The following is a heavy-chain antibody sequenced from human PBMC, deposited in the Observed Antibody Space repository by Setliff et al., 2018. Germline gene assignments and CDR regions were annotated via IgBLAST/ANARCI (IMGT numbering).Heavy chain of an antibody. CDR3: ARDPGVHSGTWCLDS. D-gene: IGHD2-8*01. CDR1: GVSFSSTTFY. J-gene: IGHJ4*02. CDR2: VSFFGSA. V-gene: IGHV4-39*07. Sequence: ETLSLTCNVSGVSFSSTTFYWAWIRQSPGKGLEWIGSVSFFGSAYSNPSLQSRGAISLDTSRNQFSLELSSVTAADTAVYYCARDPGVHSGTWCLDSWGQGTQVTVSS.